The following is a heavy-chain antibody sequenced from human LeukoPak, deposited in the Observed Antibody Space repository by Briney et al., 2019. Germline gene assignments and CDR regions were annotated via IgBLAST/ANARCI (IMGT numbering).Heavy chain of an antibody. Sequence: GGSLRLSCAASGFTLSSSAMNWVRQAPGKGLEWVSVISGSGSSDTYYADSVRGRFTISRDNSKNTLYLQMNSLRAEDTAIYYCAKDKGSGTYPPYWGQGTLVTVSS. CDR3: AKDKGSGTYPPY. J-gene: IGHJ4*02. CDR1: GFTLSSSA. D-gene: IGHD1-26*01. V-gene: IGHV3-23*01. CDR2: ISGSGSSDT.